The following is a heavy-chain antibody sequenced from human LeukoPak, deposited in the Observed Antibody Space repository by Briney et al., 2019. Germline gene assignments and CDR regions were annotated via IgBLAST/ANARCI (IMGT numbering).Heavy chain of an antibody. Sequence: SLKVSCKASGGTFSTYAISWVRQAPGQGLEWMGGIISLFRTANDAQKFQGRVTITADESTTTVHMELSSLRYEDTAIYYCAKQLRVSGTLVEFDLWGQGTLVTVSS. CDR3: AKQLRVSGTLVEFDL. D-gene: IGHD6-19*01. J-gene: IGHJ5*02. V-gene: IGHV1-69*13. CDR1: GGTFSTYA. CDR2: IISLFRTA.